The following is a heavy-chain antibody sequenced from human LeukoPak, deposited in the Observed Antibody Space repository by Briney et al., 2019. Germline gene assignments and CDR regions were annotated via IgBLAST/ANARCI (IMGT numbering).Heavy chain of an antibody. D-gene: IGHD3-10*01. V-gene: IGHV1-18*01. CDR1: GYSFVGYG. Sequence: GASVKVSCKASGYSFVGYGITWVRQAPGQGLEWMGWFNPENGNTNYAQKVQGRVTMTADTSTSTSYMELRSLRSDDTAVYYCASFLRELWFGSFDYWGQGTLVTVSS. J-gene: IGHJ4*02. CDR3: ASFLRELWFGSFDY. CDR2: FNPENGNT.